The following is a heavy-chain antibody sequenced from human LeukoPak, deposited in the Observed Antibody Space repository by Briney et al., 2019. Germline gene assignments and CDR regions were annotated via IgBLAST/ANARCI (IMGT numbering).Heavy chain of an antibody. D-gene: IGHD6-13*01. V-gene: IGHV3-30*02. Sequence: PGGSLRLSCAASGFTFSSFGMHWVRQAPGKGLEWVTFIRYDGSHKYYADSVKGRFTISRDNSNNTLYMQMDSLRIEDTAVYYCAKFPRAAAGTTFDYWGQGTLVTVSS. CDR3: AKFPRAAAGTTFDY. J-gene: IGHJ4*02. CDR2: IRYDGSHK. CDR1: GFTFSSFG.